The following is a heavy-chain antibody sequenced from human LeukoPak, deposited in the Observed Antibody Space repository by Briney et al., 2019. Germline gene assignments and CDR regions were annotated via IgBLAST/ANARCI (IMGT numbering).Heavy chain of an antibody. CDR1: GGSFSGYY. D-gene: IGHD3-10*01. Sequence: PSETLSLTCAVYGGSFSGYYWSWIRQPPGKGLEWIGEINHSGSTNYNPSLKSRVTISVDTSKNQFSLKLSSVTAADTAVYYCARGHIMVRGVIYYFDYWGQGTLVTVSS. CDR3: ARGHIMVRGVIYYFDY. J-gene: IGHJ4*02. V-gene: IGHV4-34*01. CDR2: INHSGST.